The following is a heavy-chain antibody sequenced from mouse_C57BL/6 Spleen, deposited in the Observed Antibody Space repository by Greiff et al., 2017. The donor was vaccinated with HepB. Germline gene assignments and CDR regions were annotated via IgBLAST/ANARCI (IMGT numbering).Heavy chain of an antibody. Sequence: QVQLQQSGAELVRPGASVTLSCKASGYTFTDYEMHWVKQTPVHGLEWIGAIDPETGGTAYNQKFKGKAILTADKSSSTAYMELRSLTSEDSAVYYCTRVGGLRPPFDYWGQGTTLTVSS. CDR2: IDPETGGT. J-gene: IGHJ2*01. CDR1: GYTFTDYE. CDR3: TRVGGLRPPFDY. D-gene: IGHD2-2*01. V-gene: IGHV1-15*01.